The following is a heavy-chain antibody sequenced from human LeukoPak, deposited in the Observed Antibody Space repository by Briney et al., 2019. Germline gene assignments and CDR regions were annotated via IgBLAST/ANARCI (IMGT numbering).Heavy chain of an antibody. V-gene: IGHV4-39*01. D-gene: IGHD3-16*02. CDR3: AGRNYDYVWGSYRYTGDFDY. CDR2: IYYTGST. CDR1: GGSISSSSYY. Sequence: SETLSLTCTVSGGSISSSSYYWGWIRQPPGKGLEWIGCIYYTGSTYYNPSLKSRVTISVDTSKNQFSLKLSSVTAADTAVYYCAGRNYDYVWGSYRYTGDFDYWGQGTLVTVSS. J-gene: IGHJ4*02.